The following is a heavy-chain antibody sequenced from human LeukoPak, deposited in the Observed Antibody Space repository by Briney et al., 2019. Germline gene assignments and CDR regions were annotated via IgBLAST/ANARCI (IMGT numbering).Heavy chain of an antibody. CDR3: AREYCTTTCYFDY. V-gene: IGHV4-59*11. J-gene: IGHJ4*02. CDR2: VHYSGGA. CDR1: GDSISSHY. D-gene: IGHD2-8*01. Sequence: SETLSLTCTVSGDSISSHYWSWIRQSPGKGLEWIVYVHYSGGATYNPSLKSRVTISVATSKTQFSLKLSSVTAADTAVYYCAREYCTTTCYFDYWGQGMLVTVSS.